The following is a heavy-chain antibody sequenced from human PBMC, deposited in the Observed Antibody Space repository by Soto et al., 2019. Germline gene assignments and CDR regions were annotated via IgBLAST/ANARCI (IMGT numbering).Heavy chain of an antibody. D-gene: IGHD3-10*01. CDR3: AKDMGGSGSPDY. CDR2: ISWNSGSI. Sequence: GGSLRLSCAASGFTFDDYAMHWVRQAPGKGLEWVSGISWNSGSIGYADSVKGRFTISRDNAKNSLYLQMNSLRAEDTALYYCAKDMGGSGSPDYWGQGTLVTVSS. V-gene: IGHV3-9*01. J-gene: IGHJ4*02. CDR1: GFTFDDYA.